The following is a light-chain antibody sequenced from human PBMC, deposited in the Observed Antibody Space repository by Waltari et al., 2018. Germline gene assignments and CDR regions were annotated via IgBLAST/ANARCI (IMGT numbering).Light chain of an antibody. CDR2: RNN. CDR1: NYHTGNNF. J-gene: IGLJ2*01. V-gene: IGLV1-47*01. Sequence: QSVLSQPPSASGTPGQRVTLSCSGSNYHTGNNFVYLYHPLPGTAPKLLIYRNNQRPSWVPDRFSGSKSGTSASLAISGLRSEDEADYYCASWDGSLGGVIFGGGTKLTVL. CDR3: ASWDGSLGGVI.